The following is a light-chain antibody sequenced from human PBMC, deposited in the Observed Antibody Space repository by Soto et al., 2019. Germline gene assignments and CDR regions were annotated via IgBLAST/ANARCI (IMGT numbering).Light chain of an antibody. CDR1: QSVSSY. CDR2: DAS. V-gene: IGKV3-11*01. J-gene: IGKJ4*02. Sequence: EIVFTHSPAALSLSPGDRAALSCRASQSVSSYLAWYQQKPGQAPRLLIYDASNRATGIPARFSGSGSGTDFTLTISSLVPEHFAVYYRQQRSNWPKAFGGGTKV. CDR3: QQRSNWPKA.